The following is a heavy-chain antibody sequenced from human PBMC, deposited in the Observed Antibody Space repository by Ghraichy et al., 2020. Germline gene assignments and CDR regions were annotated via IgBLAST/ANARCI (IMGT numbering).Heavy chain of an antibody. D-gene: IGHD3-10*01. CDR3: ANFSGS. J-gene: IGHJ4*02. CDR1: GFTFSSSA. CDR2: ISASGDNT. Sequence: ETLSLTCAASGFTFSSSAMNWVRQAPGKGLEWVSGISASGDNTYYADSVKGRFTISRDNSKNILYLQMNSLRVDDTAVYYCANFSGSWGQGTLVSVSS. V-gene: IGHV3-23*01.